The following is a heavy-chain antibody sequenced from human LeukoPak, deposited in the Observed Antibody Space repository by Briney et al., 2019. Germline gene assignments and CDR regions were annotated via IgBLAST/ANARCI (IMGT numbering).Heavy chain of an antibody. Sequence: ASVKVSCKASGYTFTGYYMHWVRQAPGQGLEWMGRINPNSGGTNYAQKFQGRVTMTRDTSISTAYMELSSLRSDDTAVYYCATDPSGTYRMGFDQWGQGTLVTVSS. D-gene: IGHD1-26*01. CDR1: GYTFTGYY. CDR3: ATDPSGTYRMGFDQ. J-gene: IGHJ4*02. CDR2: INPNSGGT. V-gene: IGHV1-2*06.